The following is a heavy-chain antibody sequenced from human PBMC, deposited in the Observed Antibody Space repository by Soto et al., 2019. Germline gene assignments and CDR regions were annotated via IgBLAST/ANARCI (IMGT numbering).Heavy chain of an antibody. J-gene: IGHJ3*02. V-gene: IGHV3-48*02. CDR1: GFTFSSYS. CDR3: ARDSPRGEYYYDSSGYSSDAFDI. CDR2: ISSSSSTI. D-gene: IGHD3-22*01. Sequence: PGGSLRLSCAASGFTFSSYSMNWVRQAPGKGLERVTYISSSSSTIYYADSVKGRFTISRDNAKNSLYLQMNSLRDEDTAVYYCARDSPRGEYYYDSSGYSSDAFDIWGQGTMVTVSS.